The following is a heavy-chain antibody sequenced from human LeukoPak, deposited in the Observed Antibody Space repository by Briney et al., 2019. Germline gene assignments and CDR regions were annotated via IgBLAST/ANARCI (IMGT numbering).Heavy chain of an antibody. CDR2: IYYSGST. D-gene: IGHD3-22*01. CDR3: ARYSSGYYQYYFDY. J-gene: IGHJ4*02. V-gene: IGHV4-39*01. Sequence: PSETLSLTCTVSGGSISSYFWGWIRQPPGKGLEWIGSIYYSGSTYYNPSLKSRVTISVGTSKNQFSLKLSSVTAADTAVYYCARYSSGYYQYYFDYWGQGTLVTVSS. CDR1: GGSISSYF.